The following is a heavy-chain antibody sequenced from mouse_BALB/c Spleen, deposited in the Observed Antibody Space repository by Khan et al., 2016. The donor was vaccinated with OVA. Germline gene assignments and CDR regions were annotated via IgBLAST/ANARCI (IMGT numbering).Heavy chain of an antibody. CDR3: ARHQFPLSMDS. J-gene: IGHJ4*01. CDR1: GFSLTSYA. V-gene: IGHV2-6-2*01. CDR2: IWSDGRT. Sequence: QVQLKESGPDLVAPSQSLSITCTVSGFSLTSYAIHWVRQPPGKGLEWLVVIWSDGRTTYNSALKSGLSISKDNSKSQVFLKINSLQTDDTAMYYCARHQFPLSMDSWGQGTSVTVSS.